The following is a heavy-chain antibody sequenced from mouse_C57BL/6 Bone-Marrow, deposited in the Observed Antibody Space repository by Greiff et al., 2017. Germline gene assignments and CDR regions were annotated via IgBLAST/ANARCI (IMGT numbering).Heavy chain of an antibody. CDR3: ARDYLWYFDV. J-gene: IGHJ1*03. CDR1: GYTFTSYW. CDR2: IDPSDSYT. V-gene: IGHV1-50*01. D-gene: IGHD2-4*01. Sequence: QVQLQQPGAELVKPGASVKLSCKASGYTFTSYWMQWVKQRPGQGLEWIGEIDPSDSYTNYNQKFKGKATLTVDTSSSTAYMQLSSLTSEDSAVYYCARDYLWYFDVWGTGTTVTVSS.